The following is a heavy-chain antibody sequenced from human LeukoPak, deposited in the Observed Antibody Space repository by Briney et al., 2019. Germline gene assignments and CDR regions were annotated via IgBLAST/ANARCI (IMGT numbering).Heavy chain of an antibody. CDR2: ISSSSSTI. Sequence: GGSLRLSCAASGFTFSSYSMNWVRQAPGKGLEWVSYISSSSSTIYYADSVKGRFTISRDNAKNSLYLQMNSLRAEDTAVYYCARDNRHDRSSYGSGRKAYYYYMDVWGKGTTVTVSS. CDR1: GFTFSSYS. V-gene: IGHV3-48*01. J-gene: IGHJ6*03. D-gene: IGHD3-10*01. CDR3: ARDNRHDRSSYGSGRKAYYYYMDV.